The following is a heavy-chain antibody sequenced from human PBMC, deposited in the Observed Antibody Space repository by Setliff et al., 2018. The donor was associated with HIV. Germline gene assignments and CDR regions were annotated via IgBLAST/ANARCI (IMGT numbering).Heavy chain of an antibody. V-gene: IGHV1-18*01. CDR1: GYMFSSYG. J-gene: IGHJ4*02. CDR3: ARDPRYSSVWFRNGGVDY. CDR2: VSNKGDT. D-gene: IGHD6-19*01. Sequence: ASVKVSCKTSGYMFSSYGISWVRQAPGQGLEWMGWVSNKGDTNYVQKLQDRLTITTDTSTSTAYLELRDLRSEDTPVYYCARDPRYSSVWFRNGGVDYWGQGTLVTVS.